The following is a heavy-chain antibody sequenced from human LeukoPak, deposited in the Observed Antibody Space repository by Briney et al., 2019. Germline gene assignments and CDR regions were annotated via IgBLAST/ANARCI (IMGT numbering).Heavy chain of an antibody. D-gene: IGHD1-7*01. CDR1: GFTFSTYS. V-gene: IGHV3-21*01. CDR2: ISNSGTYT. Sequence: PGGSLRLSCAASGFTFSTYSMNWVRQTPGKGLEWVSSISNSGTYTYYADSVKGRFTVSRDNAKNSLYLLMHSLRAEDTAVYYCARDGQYNWNYDYWGQGTLVTVSS. J-gene: IGHJ4*02. CDR3: ARDGQYNWNYDY.